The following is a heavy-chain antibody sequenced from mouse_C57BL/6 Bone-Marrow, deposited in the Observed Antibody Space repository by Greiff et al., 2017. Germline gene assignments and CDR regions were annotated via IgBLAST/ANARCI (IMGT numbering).Heavy chain of an antibody. D-gene: IGHD1-1*01. V-gene: IGHV1-82*01. J-gene: IGHJ4*01. CDR2: LYPGDGDT. Sequence: QVQLQQSGPELVKPGASVKISCKASGYAFSSSWMNWVKQRPGKGLEWIGRLYPGDGDTNYNGKFKGKATLTADKSSSTAYMQLSSLTSEDSAVYFCARGCITTVVAPYYAMDYWGQGTSVTVSS. CDR3: ARGCITTVVAPYYAMDY. CDR1: GYAFSSSW.